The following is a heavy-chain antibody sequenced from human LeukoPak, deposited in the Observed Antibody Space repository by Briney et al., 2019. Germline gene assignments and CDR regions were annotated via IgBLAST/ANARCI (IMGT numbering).Heavy chain of an antibody. CDR2: IYYSGST. V-gene: IGHV4-39*01. J-gene: IGHJ4*02. CDR3: ARQGWFGELLSPLDY. Sequence: PSETLSLTCTVSGGSISSSSYYWDWIRQPPGKGLEWIGSIYYSGSTYYNPSLKSRVTISVDTSKNQFSLKRSSVTASDTAVYYCARQGWFGELLSPLDYWGQGTLVTVSS. D-gene: IGHD3-10*01. CDR1: GGSISSSSYY.